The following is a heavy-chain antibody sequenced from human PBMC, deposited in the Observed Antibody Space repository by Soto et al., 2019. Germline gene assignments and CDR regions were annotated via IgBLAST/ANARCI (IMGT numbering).Heavy chain of an antibody. CDR2: ISWNSGSI. J-gene: IGHJ6*03. CDR3: AKDDYGDYRYYYYMDV. D-gene: IGHD4-17*01. Sequence: PGGSLRLSCVSSGFTFDDYAMHLVRQAPGKGLEWVSGISWNSGSIGYADPVKGRFTISRDNAKNSLYLQMNSLRAEDTALYYCAKDDYGDYRYYYYMDVWGKGTTVTVSS. V-gene: IGHV3-9*01. CDR1: GFTFDDYA.